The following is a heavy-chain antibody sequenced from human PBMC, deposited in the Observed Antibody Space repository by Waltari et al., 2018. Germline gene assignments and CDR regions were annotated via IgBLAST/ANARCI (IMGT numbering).Heavy chain of an antibody. V-gene: IGHV3-23*04. D-gene: IGHD5-12*01. CDR1: GLTFRRYA. CDR2: ISGSDGRT. J-gene: IGHJ2*01. Sequence: EVQLVESGGGLVQPGGSIRLAGAAFGLTFRRYALHWVRQARGRVLEWISSISGSDGRTNSAGSAKGRFTISRDDVKNTLFLQMNSLRADDAAVYYCAKDLGGFSGSHWYFDLWGRGTLVTVSS. CDR3: AKDLGGFSGSHWYFDL.